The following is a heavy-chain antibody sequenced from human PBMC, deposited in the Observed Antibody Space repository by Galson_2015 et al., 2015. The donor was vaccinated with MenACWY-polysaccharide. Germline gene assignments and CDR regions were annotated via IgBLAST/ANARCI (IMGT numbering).Heavy chain of an antibody. CDR1: GFTFSTYT. J-gene: IGHJ4*02. CDR3: ARGGSTYYYGSGTYYKFDS. V-gene: IGHV3-30-3*01. Sequence: SLRLSCAASGFTFSTYTMHWVRQAPGKGLEWVAVISNDGGNKYYADSVKGRFTISRDNSKNTLYLQMNSLRAEDTAVYYCARGGSTYYYGSGTYYKFDSWGLGTLVTVSS. D-gene: IGHD3-10*01. CDR2: ISNDGGNK.